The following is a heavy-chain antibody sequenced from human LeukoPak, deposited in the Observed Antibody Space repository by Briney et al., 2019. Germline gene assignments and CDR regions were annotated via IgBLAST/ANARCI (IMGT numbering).Heavy chain of an antibody. Sequence: SETLSLTCTVSGGSISSYYWNWIRQPPGKGLEWIGYIYYSGSTNYNPSLKGRVTISVKTSKNQFSLKLSSVTAADTAVYYCARVTGYMIEDYFDYWGQGTLVTVSS. J-gene: IGHJ4*02. D-gene: IGHD3-22*01. CDR2: IYYSGST. V-gene: IGHV4-59*01. CDR3: ARVTGYMIEDYFDY. CDR1: GGSISSYY.